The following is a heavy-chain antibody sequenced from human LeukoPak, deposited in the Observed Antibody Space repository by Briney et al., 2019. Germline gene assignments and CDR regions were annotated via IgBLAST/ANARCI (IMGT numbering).Heavy chain of an antibody. Sequence: ASVTVSCKASGYTFIAYYMYWVRQAPGQGLEWMGIINPSGGSTSYAQKFQGRVTMTRDTSTSTVYMELSSLRSEDTAVYYCAKTGRAMVTPFDYWGQGTLVTVSS. CDR3: AKTGRAMVTPFDY. V-gene: IGHV1-46*01. J-gene: IGHJ4*02. CDR2: INPSGGST. D-gene: IGHD5-18*01. CDR1: GYTFIAYY.